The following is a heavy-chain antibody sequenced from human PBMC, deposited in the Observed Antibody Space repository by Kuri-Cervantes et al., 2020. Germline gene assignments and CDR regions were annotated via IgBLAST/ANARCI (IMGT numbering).Heavy chain of an antibody. CDR1: GFTFDDYG. Sequence: GGSLRLSCAASGFTFDDYGMSWVRQAPGKGLEWVSGINWNGGSTGYADSVKGRFTISRDNAKNSLYLQMNSLRAEDTALYHCAGGGGDIAFDIWGQGTMVTVSS. J-gene: IGHJ3*02. CDR2: INWNGGST. V-gene: IGHV3-20*01. D-gene: IGHD5-12*01. CDR3: AGGGGDIAFDI.